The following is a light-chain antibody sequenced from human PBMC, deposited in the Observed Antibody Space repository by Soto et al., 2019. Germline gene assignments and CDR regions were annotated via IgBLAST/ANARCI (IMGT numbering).Light chain of an antibody. CDR3: MQALQPPRT. CDR2: LGS. Sequence: DIVMNQSPLSLHVTPGEPASISCRSSQSLLHNNGYNYLDWYLQKPGQSPQLLISLGSNRASGVHDRCSGSESRTDSTLKISRVQAEDVGVYYGMQALQPPRTFGQGTKREIK. V-gene: IGKV2-28*01. CDR1: QSLLHNNGYNY. J-gene: IGKJ2*01.